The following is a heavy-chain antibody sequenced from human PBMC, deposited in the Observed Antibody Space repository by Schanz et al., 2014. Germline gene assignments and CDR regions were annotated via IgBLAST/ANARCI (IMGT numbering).Heavy chain of an antibody. CDR1: GGTFSSYT. V-gene: IGHV1-69*04. D-gene: IGHD5-12*01. CDR2: IIPVLAIA. Sequence: QVQLVQSGAEVKKPGASVKVSCKASGGTFSSYTISWIRQAPGQGLEWMGRIIPVLAIADYAQKFQGRVTITADKSTSTAYMELSSLRSEDTAVYYCARAFGGYDPAGALDYWGQGTLVTVSS. CDR3: ARAFGGYDPAGALDY. J-gene: IGHJ4*02.